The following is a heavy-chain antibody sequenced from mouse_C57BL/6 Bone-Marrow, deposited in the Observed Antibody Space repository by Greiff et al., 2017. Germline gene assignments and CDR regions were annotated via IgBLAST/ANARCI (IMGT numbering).Heavy chain of an antibody. CDR1: GFNIKDDY. CDR3: FYYGSRVYYYAMDY. Sequence: VQLQQSGAELVRPGASVTLSCTASGFNIKDDYMHWVKQRPEQGLEWIGWIDPENGDTEYASKFPGKATITADTSSNTAYLQLSSLTSEDTAVYYCFYYGSRVYYYAMDYWGQGTSVTVSS. D-gene: IGHD1-1*01. CDR2: IDPENGDT. J-gene: IGHJ4*01. V-gene: IGHV14-4*01.